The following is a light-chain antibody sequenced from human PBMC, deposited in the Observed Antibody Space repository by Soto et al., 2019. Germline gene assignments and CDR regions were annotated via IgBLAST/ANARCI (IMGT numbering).Light chain of an antibody. CDR2: GAS. Sequence: EIVMTQSPATLSVSPGERASLSCRASQSVGSNLAWYQQTAGQAPRLLIYGASTRATGIPARFSGSGSGTESTLIISSLQSEDFAVYSCQQYTNWPYTFGQGTKLEIK. CDR1: QSVGSN. V-gene: IGKV3-15*01. CDR3: QQYTNWPYT. J-gene: IGKJ2*01.